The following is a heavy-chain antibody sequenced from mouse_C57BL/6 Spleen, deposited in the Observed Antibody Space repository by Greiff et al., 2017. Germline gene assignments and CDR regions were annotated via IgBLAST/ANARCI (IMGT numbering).Heavy chain of an antibody. CDR2: ISYDGSN. Sequence: ESGPGLVKPSQSLSLTCSVTGYSITSGYYWNWIRQFPGNKLEWMGYISYDGSNNYNPSLKNRISLTRDTTKNQLFLKLNSVTTEDTATYYCATNGNNWYFDVWGTGTTVTVSS. CDR3: ATNGNNWYFDV. D-gene: IGHD2-1*01. V-gene: IGHV3-6*01. J-gene: IGHJ1*03. CDR1: GYSITSGYY.